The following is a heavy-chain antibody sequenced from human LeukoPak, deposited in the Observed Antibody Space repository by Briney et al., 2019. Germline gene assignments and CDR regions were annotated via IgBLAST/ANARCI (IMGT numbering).Heavy chain of an antibody. V-gene: IGHV3-49*04. CDR1: GLTFGDYA. Sequence: GWSLRLSCSASGLTFGDYAMTWVRQAPGKGLEWLGMIRTKAHGGTTEYAASVKGRFTISRDDSKSIAYLQMNSLKTEDTAVYYCTRVRRGAVAGTYFDYWGQGTLVTVSS. J-gene: IGHJ4*02. D-gene: IGHD6-19*01. CDR2: IRTKAHGGTT. CDR3: TRVRRGAVAGTYFDY.